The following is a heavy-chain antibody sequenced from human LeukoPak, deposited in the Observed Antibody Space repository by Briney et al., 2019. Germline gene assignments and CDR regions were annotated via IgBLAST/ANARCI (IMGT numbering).Heavy chain of an antibody. CDR2: ISSSSSYI. CDR1: GFTFSDYY. D-gene: IGHD6-19*01. J-gene: IGHJ4*02. Sequence: GGSLRLSCAASGFTFSDYYMSWIRQAPGKGLEWVSSISSSSSYIYYADSVKGRFTISRDNAKNTLYLQMNSLRAEDTAVYYCARTLYSSGWYFPFDYWGQGTLVTVSS. V-gene: IGHV3-11*06. CDR3: ARTLYSSGWYFPFDY.